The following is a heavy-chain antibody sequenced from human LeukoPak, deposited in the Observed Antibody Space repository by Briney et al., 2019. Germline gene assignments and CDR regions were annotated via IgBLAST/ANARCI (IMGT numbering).Heavy chain of an antibody. CDR3: ARDGSEMATPGVDY. Sequence: GGSLRLSCAASGFTFSSYWMSWVRQAPGKGLEWVANIKQDGSEKYYVDSVKGRFTISRDNAKNSLYLQMNSLRAEDTAVYYCARDGSEMATPGVDYWGQGTLVTVPS. CDR1: GFTFSSYW. J-gene: IGHJ4*02. CDR2: IKQDGSEK. V-gene: IGHV3-7*01. D-gene: IGHD5-24*01.